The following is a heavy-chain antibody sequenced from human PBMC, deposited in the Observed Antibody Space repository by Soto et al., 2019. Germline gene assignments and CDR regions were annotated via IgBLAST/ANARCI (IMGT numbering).Heavy chain of an antibody. CDR3: SRGGKVGSYYYYGMDV. D-gene: IGHD3-10*01. Sequence: QVQLQESGPGLVKPSETLFLTCTVSGGSIRNYYWSWIRQPAGSGLEWIGRVHTSGTTNYNPSLKSRVTMSVDTSKNQFSLKLTSVTAADTAVYYCSRGGKVGSYYYYGMDVWGQGTTVTVSS. CDR1: GGSIRNYY. J-gene: IGHJ6*02. CDR2: VHTSGTT. V-gene: IGHV4-4*07.